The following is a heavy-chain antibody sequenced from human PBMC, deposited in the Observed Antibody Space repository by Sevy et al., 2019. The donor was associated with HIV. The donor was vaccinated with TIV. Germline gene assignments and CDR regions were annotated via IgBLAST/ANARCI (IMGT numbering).Heavy chain of an antibody. CDR3: ARLYPCDGACYYFDS. CDR2: IIPTSGTA. J-gene: IGHJ4*02. CDR1: GGNFRNYV. V-gene: IGHV1-69*13. D-gene: IGHD2-21*02. Sequence: ASVKVSCKASGGNFRNYVISWVRQAPGQGLEWMGGIIPTSGTANYAQKFQGRVTIIADESTSTAYMELSSLRSEDTAVYYCARLYPCDGACYYFDSWGQGTLVTVSS.